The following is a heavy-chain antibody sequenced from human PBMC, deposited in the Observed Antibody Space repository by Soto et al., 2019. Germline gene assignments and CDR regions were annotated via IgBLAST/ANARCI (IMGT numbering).Heavy chain of an antibody. J-gene: IGHJ3*02. D-gene: IGHD3-10*01. CDR1: GGSISSSNW. V-gene: IGHV4-4*02. CDR3: ARDDSGSRTALI. Sequence: QVHLQESGPGLVKPSGTLSLTCAVTGGSISSSNWWNWVRQPPGKGLEWIGEIYHSGSTNYNPSLKRRVTISVDKSKNKFSLKLSFVTAADTAVYYCARDDSGSRTALIWGQGTMVTVSS. CDR2: IYHSGST.